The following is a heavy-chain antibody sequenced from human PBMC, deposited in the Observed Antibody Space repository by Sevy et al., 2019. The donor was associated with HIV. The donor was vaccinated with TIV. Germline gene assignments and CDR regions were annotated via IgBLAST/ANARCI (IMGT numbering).Heavy chain of an antibody. V-gene: IGHV3-7*01. J-gene: IGHJ4*02. D-gene: IGHD6-13*01. CDR1: GFTFSSYW. Sequence: GGSLRLSCAASGFTFSSYWMSWVRHAPGKGLEWVANIKQDGSEKYYVDSVKGRFTISRDNAKNSLYLQMNSLRAEDTAVYYCARRLSSSWYEYYFDYWGQGTLVTVSS. CDR2: IKQDGSEK. CDR3: ARRLSSSWYEYYFDY.